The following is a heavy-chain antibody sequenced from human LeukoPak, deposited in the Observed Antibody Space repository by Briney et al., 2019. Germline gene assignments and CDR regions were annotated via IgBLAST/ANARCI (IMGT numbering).Heavy chain of an antibody. D-gene: IGHD3-22*01. CDR2: ISGSGGST. CDR3: AKCPYYYDSSGYRFDY. CDR1: GFTSSNYA. V-gene: IGHV3-23*01. Sequence: PGGSLRLSCAASGFTSSNYAMSWVRQAPGKGLEWVSAISGSGGSTYYADSVKGRFTISRDNSKNTLYLQMNSLRAEDTAVYYCAKCPYYYDSSGYRFDYWGQGTLVTVSS. J-gene: IGHJ4*02.